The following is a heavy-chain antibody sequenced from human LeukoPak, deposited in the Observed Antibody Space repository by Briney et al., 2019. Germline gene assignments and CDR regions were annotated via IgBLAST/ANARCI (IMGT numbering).Heavy chain of an antibody. D-gene: IGHD2-15*01. V-gene: IGHV4-59*01. CDR3: ARDRGGNFYYGMDV. Sequence: SETLSLTCIVSGGSISSYYWSWIRQPPGKGLEWIGYIYYSGSTDYNPSLKSRVTISVDTSKNQFSLKLSSVTAADTAVYYCARDRGGNFYYGMDVWGRGTTVTVSS. J-gene: IGHJ6*02. CDR2: IYYSGST. CDR1: GGSISSYY.